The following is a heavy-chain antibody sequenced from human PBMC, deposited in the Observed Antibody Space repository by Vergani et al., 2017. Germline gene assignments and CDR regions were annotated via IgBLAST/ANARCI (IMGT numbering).Heavy chain of an antibody. CDR1: VFKFSDHY. CDR2: ISPGASTV. D-gene: IGHD1-1*01. V-gene: IGHV3-11*04. Sequence: LEESGGRSVKPGGSLRLSCAASVFKFSDHYMSWIRQAPGKGLEWVSHISPGASTVSYTDSVTGRFTVSRDNDNNSLTLDMTNLRVEDTAVYYCAKNPGISTTRHYYAMDVWGQGTTVTVSS. CDR3: AKNPGISTTRHYYAMDV. J-gene: IGHJ6*02.